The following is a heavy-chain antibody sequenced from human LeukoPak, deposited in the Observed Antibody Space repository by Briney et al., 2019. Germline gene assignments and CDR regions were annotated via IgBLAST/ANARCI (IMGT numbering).Heavy chain of an antibody. CDR2: INPSGGST. CDR1: GYTFTSYY. CDR3: ARTRGTRAEYFQH. V-gene: IGHV1-46*01. J-gene: IGHJ1*01. Sequence: ASVKVSCKASGYTFTSYYMHWVRQAPGQGLEWMGIINPSGGSTSYAQKFQGRVTMTRDMSTSTVYMELSSLRSEDTAVYYCARTRGTRAEYFQHWGQGTLVTVSS.